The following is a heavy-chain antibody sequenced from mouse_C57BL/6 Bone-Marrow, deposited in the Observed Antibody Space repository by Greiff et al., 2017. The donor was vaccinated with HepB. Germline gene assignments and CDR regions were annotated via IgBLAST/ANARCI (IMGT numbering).Heavy chain of an antibody. D-gene: IGHD1-1*01. CDR2: IYPRSGNT. CDR1: GYTFTSYG. Sequence: VNVVESGAELARPGASVKLSCKASGYTFTSYGISWVKQRTGQGLEWIGEIYPRSGNTYYNEKFKGKATLTADKSSSTAYMELRSLTSEDSAVYFCARSLTVVATDYWGQGTSVTVSS. CDR3: ARSLTVVATDY. J-gene: IGHJ4*01. V-gene: IGHV1-81*01.